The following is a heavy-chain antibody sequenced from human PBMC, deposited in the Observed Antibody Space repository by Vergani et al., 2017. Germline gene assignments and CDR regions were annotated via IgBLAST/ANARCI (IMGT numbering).Heavy chain of an antibody. D-gene: IGHD3-9*01. CDR1: GGSISSYY. CDR2: IYYSRST. J-gene: IGHJ4*02. CDR3: ARTESFILRYFHWAL. V-gene: IGHV4-59*01. Sequence: QVQLQESGPGLVKPSETLSLTCTVSGGSISSYYWSWIRQPPGKGLEWIGYIYYSRSTNYNPSLKSRVTISVDTSKNQFSLKLSSVTAADTAIYFCARTESFILRYFHWALWGQGTLVTVSS.